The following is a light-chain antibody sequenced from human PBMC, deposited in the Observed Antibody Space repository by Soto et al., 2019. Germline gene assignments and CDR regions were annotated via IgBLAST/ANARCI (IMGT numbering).Light chain of an antibody. CDR2: EVS. J-gene: IGLJ3*02. V-gene: IGLV2-14*01. Sequence: QSALTQPASVPGSPGQSITISCTGTSNDVGAYNYVSWYQQHPGKAPKLMISEVSNRPSGISNRFSGSKSGNTASLTISGLQAEDEADYYCNSYTTTSTGVFGGGTKLTVL. CDR1: SNDVGAYNY. CDR3: NSYTTTSTGV.